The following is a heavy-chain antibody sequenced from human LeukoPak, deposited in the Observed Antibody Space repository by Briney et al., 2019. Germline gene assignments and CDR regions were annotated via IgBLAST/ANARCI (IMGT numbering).Heavy chain of an antibody. J-gene: IGHJ3*01. Sequence: PGGSLRLSCAVSGLTVTNNYMIWVRQAPGKGLECVSISYSGGSTFYADSVKGRFTISRDNPKNMVYLQMDSLRVADTAVYYCARGELFRGSYQVAAFDLWGQGTVVVVSS. CDR2: SYSGGST. CDR1: GLTVTNNY. D-gene: IGHD1-26*01. CDR3: ARGELFRGSYQVAAFDL. V-gene: IGHV3-53*01.